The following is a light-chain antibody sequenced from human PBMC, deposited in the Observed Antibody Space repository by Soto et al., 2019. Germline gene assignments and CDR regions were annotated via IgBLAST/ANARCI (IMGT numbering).Light chain of an antibody. J-gene: IGLJ2*01. CDR2: AND. CDR1: SSNIGAGFD. CDR3: QSYDNSLLAYV. Sequence: QSALTQPRSVSGSLGQSVTISCAGTSSNIGAGFDVHWYQQLPGTAPKLLIYANDDRPSGVPDRFSGSTSGTSASLAITGLQAEDAADYYCQSYDNSLLAYVFGGGTKLTVL. V-gene: IGLV1-40*01.